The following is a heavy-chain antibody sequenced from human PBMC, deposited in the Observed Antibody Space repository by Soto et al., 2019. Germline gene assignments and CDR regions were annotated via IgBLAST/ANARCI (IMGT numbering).Heavy chain of an antibody. Sequence: SETLSLICTVSGDFVSSSRYYWGWIRQPPGKGLVWIGSIYYTGDTFFNPSLKSRVTFSVDPSKNQFSLKLTSLTAADTAVYFCARHKELLLASLSYGLDLWGQGTTVTVSS. J-gene: IGHJ6*02. CDR2: IYYTGDT. CDR3: ARHKELLLASLSYGLDL. V-gene: IGHV4-39*01. D-gene: IGHD3-22*01. CDR1: GDFVSSSRYY.